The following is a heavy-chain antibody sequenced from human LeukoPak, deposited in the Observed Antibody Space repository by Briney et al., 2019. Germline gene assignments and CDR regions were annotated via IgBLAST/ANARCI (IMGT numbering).Heavy chain of an antibody. Sequence: GGSLRLSCTASGFTFGDCAMSWVRQAPGKGLEWVGFIRSKAYGGTTEYAASVKGRFTISRDDSKSIAYLQMNSLKTEDTAVYYCTRDLGVVTTEFFDYWGQGTLVTVSS. J-gene: IGHJ4*02. CDR2: IRSKAYGGTT. D-gene: IGHD2-21*02. CDR1: GFTFGDCA. CDR3: TRDLGVVTTEFFDY. V-gene: IGHV3-49*04.